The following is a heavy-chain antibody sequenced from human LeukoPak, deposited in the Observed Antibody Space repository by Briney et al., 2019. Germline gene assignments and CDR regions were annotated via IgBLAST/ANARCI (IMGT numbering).Heavy chain of an antibody. J-gene: IGHJ4*02. CDR1: GFTLRSYA. D-gene: IGHD3-22*01. Sequence: GRSLRLSRSASGFTLRSYAMGWVRQAPGKGLEWVSAISDTGDKTYYADSVKGRFTISRDNSKNTLYLQMNSLRAEDTAVYYCAKGATYYYDSSGYTFDYWGQGTLVTVSS. V-gene: IGHV3-23*01. CDR2: ISDTGDKT. CDR3: AKGATYYYDSSGYTFDY.